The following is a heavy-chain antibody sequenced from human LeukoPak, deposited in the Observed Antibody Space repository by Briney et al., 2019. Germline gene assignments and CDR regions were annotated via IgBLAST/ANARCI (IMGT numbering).Heavy chain of an antibody. V-gene: IGHV4-59*01. D-gene: IGHD6-13*01. J-gene: IGHJ2*01. CDR1: GGSISSYY. Sequence: SETLSLTCTVSGGSISSYYWSWIRQPPGKGLEWIGYISYSGNTNYNPSLKSRVTLSLDTSKKQFSLKLSSVTAADTAVYYCARTYGSSGLGYFDLWGRGTLVTVSS. CDR2: ISYSGNT. CDR3: ARTYGSSGLGYFDL.